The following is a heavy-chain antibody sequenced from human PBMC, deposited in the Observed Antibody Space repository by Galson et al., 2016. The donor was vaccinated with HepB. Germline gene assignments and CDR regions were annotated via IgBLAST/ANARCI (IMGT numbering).Heavy chain of an antibody. Sequence: SVKVSCKGSDYTFSSYGITWVRQAPGQGLEWLGWISAYNGNTHYAQALQGRVTLTTDTSTRTAYMELRSLRSDDTAVYYCARGEYYDSGGGSFDIWGQGTKVTVSS. CDR1: DYTFSSYG. J-gene: IGHJ3*02. D-gene: IGHD3-22*01. CDR3: ARGEYYDSGGGSFDI. CDR2: ISAYNGNT. V-gene: IGHV1-18*04.